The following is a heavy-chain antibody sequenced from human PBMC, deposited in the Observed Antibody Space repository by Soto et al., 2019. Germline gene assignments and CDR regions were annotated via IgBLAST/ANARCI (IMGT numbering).Heavy chain of an antibody. V-gene: IGHV3-30-3*01. J-gene: IGHJ4*02. Sequence: QVQLVQSGGGVVQPGRSLRLSCAASGFNFTSYAMHWVRQAPGKGLAWVAVISYDGSDKYYADSAKGRFTISRDNSKKTLYLQMHSLITDDTAVYYCASGGIPVGWGQGTLVTVSS. CDR3: ASGGIPVG. CDR2: ISYDGSDK. D-gene: IGHD6-19*01. CDR1: GFNFTSYA.